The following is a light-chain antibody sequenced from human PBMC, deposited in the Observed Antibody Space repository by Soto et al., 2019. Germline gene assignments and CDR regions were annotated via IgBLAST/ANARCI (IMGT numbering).Light chain of an antibody. J-gene: IGKJ2*01. CDR2: WAS. V-gene: IGKV4-1*01. Sequence: DIVMTQSPDSLAVSLGERATINCKSSQSVLYNSNNKNYLAWYQQKAGQPPKLLIDWASTRKSGVPDRFSGSGSATDFTLTISSLQAEDVAVYYCQQYYSTPYTFGQGTRLEIK. CDR3: QQYYSTPYT. CDR1: QSVLYNSNNKNY.